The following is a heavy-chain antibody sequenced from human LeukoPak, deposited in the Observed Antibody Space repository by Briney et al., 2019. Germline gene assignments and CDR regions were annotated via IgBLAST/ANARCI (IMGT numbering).Heavy chain of an antibody. CDR2: IYHSGST. V-gene: IGHV4-38-2*01. D-gene: IGHD5-18*01. CDR3: ARAIGYSYGLLNYYYYYMDV. CDR1: GFTFSSYS. J-gene: IGHJ6*03. Sequence: NPGGSLRLSCAASGFTFSSYSMNWVRQAPGKVLEWIGSIYHSGSTYYNPSLKSRVTISVDTSKNQFSLKLSSVTAADTAVYYCARAIGYSYGLLNYYYYYMDVWGKGTTVTVSS.